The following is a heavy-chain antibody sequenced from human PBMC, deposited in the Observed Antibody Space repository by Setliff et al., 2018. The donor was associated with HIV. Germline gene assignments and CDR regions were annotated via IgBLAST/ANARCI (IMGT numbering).Heavy chain of an antibody. D-gene: IGHD2-21*02. Sequence: SETLSLTCTVSGGSIVRYYWTWIRQPPGKGLEWIGYIYYSGSTNYNPSLKSRVIISVDTSKMQFSLKLRSVTAADTAMYYCARLLQGGNYAFDIWGQGTTVTVSS. CDR1: GGSIVRYY. CDR2: IYYSGST. J-gene: IGHJ3*02. V-gene: IGHV4-59*08. CDR3: ARLLQGGNYAFDI.